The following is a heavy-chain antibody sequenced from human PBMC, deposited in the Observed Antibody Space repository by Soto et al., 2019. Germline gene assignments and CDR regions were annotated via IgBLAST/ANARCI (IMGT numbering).Heavy chain of an antibody. CDR1: GYTFTIYY. Sequence: ASVKVSCKASGYTFTIYYMHWVRQAPGQGLEWMGIINPSGGSTSYAQMFQGIVTMTRDTSTSTVYMELSSLRSEDTAIYYCARSRDRFDYWGQGTLVTVSS. CDR2: INPSGGST. CDR3: ARSRDRFDY. V-gene: IGHV1-46*01. J-gene: IGHJ4*02.